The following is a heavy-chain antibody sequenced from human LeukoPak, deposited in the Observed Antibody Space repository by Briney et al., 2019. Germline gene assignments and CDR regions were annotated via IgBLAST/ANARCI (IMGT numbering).Heavy chain of an antibody. CDR2: INPSGGST. J-gene: IGHJ6*02. CDR1: GYTFTSYY. CDR3: ARDLSIAVAGTVFYYYYGMDV. Sequence: GASVKVSCKASGYTFTSYYMHWVRQAPGQGLEWMGIINPSGGSTSYAQKFQGRVTMTRDTSTSTVYMELSSLRSEDTAVYYCARDLSIAVAGTVFYYYYGMDVWGQGTTVTVSS. V-gene: IGHV1-46*01. D-gene: IGHD6-19*01.